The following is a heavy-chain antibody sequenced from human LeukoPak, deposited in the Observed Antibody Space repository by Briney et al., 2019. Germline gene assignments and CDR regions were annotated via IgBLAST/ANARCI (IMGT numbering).Heavy chain of an antibody. J-gene: IGHJ5*02. V-gene: IGHV1-69*01. CDR2: IIPIFGTA. D-gene: IGHD3-10*01. Sequence: SVKVSCKASGGTFSSYAISWVRQAPGQGLEWMGGIIPIFGTANYAQKFQGRDTITADESTSTAYMELSSLRSEDTAVYYCARGYLKWFGELLGNWFDPWGQGTLVTVSS. CDR1: GGTFSSYA. CDR3: ARGYLKWFGELLGNWFDP.